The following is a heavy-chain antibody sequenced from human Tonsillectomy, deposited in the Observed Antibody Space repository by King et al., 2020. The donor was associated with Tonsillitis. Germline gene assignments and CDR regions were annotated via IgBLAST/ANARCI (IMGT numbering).Heavy chain of an antibody. CDR3: ARAAPMHAFDN. V-gene: IGHV3-30*04. Sequence: VQLVESGGGVVQPGRSLRLSCAASGFNFYNYAMHWVRQAPGKGLEWVSFISYDARKTKYVDSVKGRFTITRDNSKNTMSLQMNSLRTEDSAMYYCARAAPMHAFDNWGQGTMVTVSS. J-gene: IGHJ3*02. CDR1: GFNFYNYA. CDR2: ISYDARKT.